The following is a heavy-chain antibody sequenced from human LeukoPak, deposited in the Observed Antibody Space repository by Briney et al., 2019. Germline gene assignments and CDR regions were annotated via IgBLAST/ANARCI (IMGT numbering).Heavy chain of an antibody. D-gene: IGHD6-6*01. Sequence: ASVKVSCKVSGYTLTELSMHWVRQAPGKGLEWMGGFDPEDGETIYAQKFQGRVTMAEDTPTDTAYMELSSLRSEDTAVYYCATDANSSFDYWGQGTLVTVSS. CDR2: FDPEDGET. V-gene: IGHV1-24*01. CDR3: ATDANSSFDY. J-gene: IGHJ4*02. CDR1: GYTLTELS.